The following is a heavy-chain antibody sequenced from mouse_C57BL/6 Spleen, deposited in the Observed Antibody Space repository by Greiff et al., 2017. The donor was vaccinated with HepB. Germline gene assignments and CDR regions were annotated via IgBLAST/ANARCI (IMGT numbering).Heavy chain of an antibody. CDR3: ARYLTTVVAPDY. D-gene: IGHD1-1*01. V-gene: IGHV1-64*01. CDR2: IHPNSGST. CDR1: GYTFTSYW. Sequence: QVQLQQPGAELVKPGASVKLSCKASGYTFTSYWMHWVKQRPGQGLEWIGMIHPNSGSTNYNEKFKSKATLTVDKSSSTAYMQLSSLTSEDSAVYYCARYLTTVVAPDYWGQGTTLTVSS. J-gene: IGHJ2*01.